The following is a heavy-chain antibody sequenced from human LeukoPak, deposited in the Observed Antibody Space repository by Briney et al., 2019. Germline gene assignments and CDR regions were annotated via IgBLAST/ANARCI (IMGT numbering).Heavy chain of an antibody. CDR3: ARGGNIVVVPSPYDAFDI. CDR2: ISAYNGNT. D-gene: IGHD2-2*01. J-gene: IGHJ3*02. CDR1: GYTFTSYG. V-gene: IGHV1-18*01. Sequence: GASVKVSCKASGYTFTSYGISWVRQAPGQGLEWMGWISAYNGNTNYAQKLQGRVTMTTDTSTSTAYMELTSLRSDDTAVYYCARGGNIVVVPSPYDAFDIWGQGTMVTVSS.